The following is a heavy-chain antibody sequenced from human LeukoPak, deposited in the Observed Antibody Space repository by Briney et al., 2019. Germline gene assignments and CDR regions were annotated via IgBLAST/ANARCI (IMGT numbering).Heavy chain of an antibody. V-gene: IGHV4-38-2*01. J-gene: IGHJ4*02. D-gene: IGHD6-13*01. CDR3: ARQEQQQLVLDCFDY. CDR1: GYSISSGYY. Sequence: PSEPLPLTCAVSGYSISSGYYWGWIRQPPGTGLEWPGSTYHSGSPYYNPSLKSRVTISVDTSKNQFSLKLSSVTAADTAVYYCARQEQQQLVLDCFDYWGQRTLVTVSS. CDR2: TYHSGSP.